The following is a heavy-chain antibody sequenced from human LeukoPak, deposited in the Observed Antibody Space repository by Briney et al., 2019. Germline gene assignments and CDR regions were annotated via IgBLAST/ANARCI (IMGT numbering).Heavy chain of an antibody. CDR3: AGHTTGNGMDV. D-gene: IGHD4-11*01. V-gene: IGHV4-59*08. CDR2: IYYSGST. J-gene: IGHJ6*02. CDR1: GGSLSSYH. Sequence: SETLSLTCTVSGGSLSSYHWSWIRQPPGKGLEWIGYIYYSGSTSYNPSLKSRVTISVDTSKNQFSLKLSSVTAADTAVYFCAGHTTGNGMDVWGQGTTVTVSS.